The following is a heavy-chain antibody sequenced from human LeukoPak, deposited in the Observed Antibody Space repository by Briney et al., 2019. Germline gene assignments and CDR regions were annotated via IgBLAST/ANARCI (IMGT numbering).Heavy chain of an antibody. CDR3: ARSRNPAPYYYDISGYPDSILI. J-gene: IGHJ3*02. D-gene: IGHD3-22*01. CDR2: ISDSSSTI. V-gene: IGHV3-48*02. Sequence: PGGSLRLSCAASGFTFNYYSMNWVRQAPGKGLEWISYISDSSSTIYYADAVKGRFIISRDNAKNSLHLQMNSLRDEDTAVYYCARSRNPAPYYYDISGYPDSILIWGQGTMVTVSS. CDR1: GFTFNYYS.